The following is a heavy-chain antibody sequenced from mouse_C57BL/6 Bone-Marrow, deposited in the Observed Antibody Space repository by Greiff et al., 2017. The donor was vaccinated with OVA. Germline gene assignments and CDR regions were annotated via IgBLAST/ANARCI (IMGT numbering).Heavy chain of an antibody. Sequence: EVQRVESGGGLVKPGGSLKLSCAASGFTFSSYAMSWVRQTPEKRLEWVATISDGGSYTYYPDNVKGRFTISRDNAKNNLYLQMSHLKSEDTAMYYCARLYGSSYGFAYWGQGTLVTVSA. CDR3: ARLYGSSYGFAY. CDR1: GFTFSSYA. V-gene: IGHV5-4*01. D-gene: IGHD1-1*01. CDR2: ISDGGSYT. J-gene: IGHJ3*01.